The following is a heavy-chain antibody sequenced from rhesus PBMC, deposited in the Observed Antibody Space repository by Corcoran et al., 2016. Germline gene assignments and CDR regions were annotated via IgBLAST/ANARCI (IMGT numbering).Heavy chain of an antibody. CDR1: GYSTSSNY. J-gene: IGHJ3*01. CDR2: IYGKSGST. D-gene: IGHD2-33*01. CDR3: AREQHSSGAFDF. V-gene: IGHV4-147*01. Sequence: QVQLQESGPGLVKPSETLSLTCAVSGYSTSSNYWSWIRQPPGKGLELIWYIYGKSGSTYYNPSLKSRVTISTDTSKNQFSLKLSSVTAADTAVYYCAREQHSSGAFDFWGQGLRVTVSS.